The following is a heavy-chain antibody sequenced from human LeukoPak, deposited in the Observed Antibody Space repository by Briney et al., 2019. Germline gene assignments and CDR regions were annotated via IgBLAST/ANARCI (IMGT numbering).Heavy chain of an antibody. J-gene: IGHJ4*02. Sequence: SGGSLRLSCAASGFTFSSYAMSWVRQAPGKGLDWVSAISGSGGSTYYADSVKGRFTISRDNSKNTLYLQMNSLRAEDTAVYYCAKIPWGSYGPSGFHYWGQGTLVTVSS. CDR3: AKIPWGSYGPSGFHY. D-gene: IGHD5-18*01. CDR1: GFTFSSYA. CDR2: ISGSGGST. V-gene: IGHV3-23*01.